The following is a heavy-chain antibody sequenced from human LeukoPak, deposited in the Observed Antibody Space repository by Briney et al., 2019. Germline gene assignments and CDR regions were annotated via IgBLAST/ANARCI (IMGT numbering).Heavy chain of an antibody. V-gene: IGHV1-69*04. J-gene: IGHJ4*02. CDR1: GRTFSTYA. CDR3: ARITVVTPGGFDY. CDR2: IIPILGIA. Sequence: SVKVSDKASGRTFSTYAISGGRQAPGQGLEWMGGIIPILGIANYAKKFQGRVTITADKSTSTAYMELSSLRSEDTAVYYCARITVVTPGGFDYWSQGTLVTVSS. D-gene: IGHD4-23*01.